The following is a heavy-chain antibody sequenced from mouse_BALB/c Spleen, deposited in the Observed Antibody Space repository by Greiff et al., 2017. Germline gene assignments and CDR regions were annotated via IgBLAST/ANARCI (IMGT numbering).Heavy chain of an antibody. CDR1: GYTFTSYW. CDR3: ARVAL. J-gene: IGHJ3*01. Sequence: QVQLQQPGAELVKPGASVKLSCKASGYTFTSYWMHWVKQRPGQGLEWIGEINPSNGRTNYNEKFKSKATLTVDKSSSTAYMQLSCLTSEDSAVYYCARVALWGQGTLVTVSA. V-gene: IGHV1S81*02. CDR2: INPSNGRT.